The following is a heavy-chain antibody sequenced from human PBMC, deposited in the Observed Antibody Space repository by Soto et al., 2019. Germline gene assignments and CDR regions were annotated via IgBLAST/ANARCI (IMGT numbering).Heavy chain of an antibody. CDR3: AREGSAASNYYYYYYYMEV. CDR1: GFTFSSYW. J-gene: IGHJ6*03. Sequence: GGSLRLSCAASGFTFSSYWMSWVRQTPGKGLEWVANIKEDGSKKYYVDSVKGRFTISRDNSKNTLYLQMNSLRAEDTAVYYCAREGSAASNYYYYYYYMEVWGKGTTVTVSS. CDR2: IKEDGSKK. V-gene: IGHV3-7*01. D-gene: IGHD2-2*01.